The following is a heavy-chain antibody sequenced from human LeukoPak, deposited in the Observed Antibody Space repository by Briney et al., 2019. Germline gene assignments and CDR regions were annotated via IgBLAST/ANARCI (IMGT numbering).Heavy chain of an antibody. CDR2: ISYDGSNK. V-gene: IGHV3-30*18. CDR1: GFTFSSYG. J-gene: IGHJ4*02. CDR3: AKDAYLDY. Sequence: GGSLRLSCAASGFTFSSYGMHWVRQAPGKGLEWVAVISYDGSNKYYADSVKGRFTISRDNSKNTLYLQMNSLRAEDTAVYYCAKDAYLDYWGQGTRVTVSS.